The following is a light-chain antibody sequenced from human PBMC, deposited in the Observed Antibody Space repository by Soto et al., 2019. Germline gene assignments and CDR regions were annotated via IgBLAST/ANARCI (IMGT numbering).Light chain of an antibody. V-gene: IGKV1-39*01. CDR3: QQSYSTSIT. J-gene: IGKJ5*01. CDR2: AAS. Sequence: EIQMTQSPSSLSASVGDRVTITCRASQSISSYLNWYQQKPGKAPKLLIYAASSLQSGVPSRFSGSGSGTDFTLTISSLQPEDFATYYCQQSYSTSITFGQGTLLEN. CDR1: QSISSY.